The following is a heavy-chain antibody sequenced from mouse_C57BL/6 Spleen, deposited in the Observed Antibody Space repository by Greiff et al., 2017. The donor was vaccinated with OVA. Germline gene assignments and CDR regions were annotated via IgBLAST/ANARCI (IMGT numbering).Heavy chain of an antibody. CDR2: INPSTGGT. J-gene: IGHJ4*01. CDR3: ARSPITTVVPYAMDY. Sequence: EVQLQQSGPELVKPGASVKISCKASGYSFTGYYMNWVQQSPEKSLEWIGEINPSTGGTSYNQKFKAKATLTVDKSSSTAYMQLKRLTSEDSAVYYCARSPITTVVPYAMDYWGQGTSVTVSS. V-gene: IGHV1-42*01. D-gene: IGHD1-1*01. CDR1: GYSFTGYY.